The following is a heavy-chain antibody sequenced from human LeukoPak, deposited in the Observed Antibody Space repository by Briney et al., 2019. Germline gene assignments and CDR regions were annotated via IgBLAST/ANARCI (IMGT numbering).Heavy chain of an antibody. CDR3: ARSRYKWNYYYFDY. CDR2: INPNSGDT. J-gene: IGHJ4*02. V-gene: IGHV1-2*02. D-gene: IGHD1-7*01. Sequence: ASVKVSCKASGYTFTGYYMHWVQQAPGQGLEWMGWINPNSGDTNYAQKFQGRVTMTRDTSISTAYMELSRLRSDDTAVYYCARSRYKWNYYYFDYWGQGTLVTVSS. CDR1: GYTFTGYY.